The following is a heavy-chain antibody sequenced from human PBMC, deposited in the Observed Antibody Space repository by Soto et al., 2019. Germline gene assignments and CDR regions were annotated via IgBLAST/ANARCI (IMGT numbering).Heavy chain of an antibody. Sequence: QVQLQESGPGLVKPSQTLSLTCTVSGDSVSGGDSYWSCIRQPPGKALEWIGYTSFSGYTSYTPSLKSRVTRTVDMSKSQFALRLTSVTAADTAIYYCVRGGNPYHYATSGPGTFDKWGQGTLVSVSS. CDR3: VRGGNPYHYATSGPGTFDK. J-gene: IGHJ4*02. CDR2: TSFSGYT. D-gene: IGHD3-22*01. V-gene: IGHV4-30-4*01. CDR1: GDSVSGGDSY.